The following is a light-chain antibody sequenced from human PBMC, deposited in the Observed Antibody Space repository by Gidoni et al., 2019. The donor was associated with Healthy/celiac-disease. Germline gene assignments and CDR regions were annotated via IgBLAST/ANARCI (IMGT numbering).Light chain of an antibody. CDR1: SSNIGAGYD. CDR3: QSYDSSLSGRDVV. V-gene: IGLV1-40*01. CDR2: GNS. Sequence: QSVLTQPPSGSGAPGQRVTISCTGSSSNIGAGYDVHWYQQLPGTAPKLLIYGNSNRPSGVPDRFSGSKSGTSASLAITGLQAEDEADYYCQSYDSSLSGRDVVFGGGTKLTVL. J-gene: IGLJ2*01.